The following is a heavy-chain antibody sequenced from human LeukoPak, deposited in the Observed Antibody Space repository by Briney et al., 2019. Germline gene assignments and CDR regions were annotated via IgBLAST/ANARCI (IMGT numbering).Heavy chain of an antibody. CDR3: ARGPYYYDRSGYFDY. V-gene: IGHV3-53*01. CDR1: GFTVSSTY. D-gene: IGHD3-22*01. CDR2: IYSGGST. Sequence: GGSLRLSCAASGFTVSSTYMTWVRQAPGKGLEWVSVIYSGGSTYYADSVKGRFTISSDNSKNTLYLQMNSLRAEETAVYYCARGPYYYDRSGYFDYWGQGTLVTVSS. J-gene: IGHJ4*02.